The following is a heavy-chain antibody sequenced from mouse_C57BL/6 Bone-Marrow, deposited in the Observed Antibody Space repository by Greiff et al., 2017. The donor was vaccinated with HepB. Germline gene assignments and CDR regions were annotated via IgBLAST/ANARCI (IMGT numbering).Heavy chain of an antibody. CDR1: GYTFTSYT. D-gene: IGHD3-3*01. CDR2: INPSSGYT. V-gene: IGHV1-4*01. CDR3: ERYTRSDYAMDY. Sequence: VQLQESGAELARPGASVKMSCKASGYTFTSYTMHWVKQRPGQGLEWIGYINPSSGYTKYNQKFKDKTTLTADKSSSTAYMQLSSLTSEDSAVYYCERYTRSDYAMDYWGQGTSVTVSS. J-gene: IGHJ4*01.